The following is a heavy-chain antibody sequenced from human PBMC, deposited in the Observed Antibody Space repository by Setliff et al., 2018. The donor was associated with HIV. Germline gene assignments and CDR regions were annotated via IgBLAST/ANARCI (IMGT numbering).Heavy chain of an antibody. CDR3: AREIWGQVAHVPYGMDV. CDR1: GGSISSYY. J-gene: IGHJ6*02. D-gene: IGHD5-12*01. CDR2: FYTSGST. V-gene: IGHV4-4*07. Sequence: PSETLSLTCTVSGGSISSYYWSWIRQPAGKGLEWIGRFYTSGSTNYNPSLKSRVTMSVDTSKNQFSLKVRYVTAADTAIYYCAREIWGQVAHVPYGMDVWGQGTTVTGLL.